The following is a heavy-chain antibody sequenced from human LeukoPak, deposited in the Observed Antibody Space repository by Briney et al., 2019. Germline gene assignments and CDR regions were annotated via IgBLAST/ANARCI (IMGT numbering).Heavy chain of an antibody. CDR2: ISAGSSYI. V-gene: IGHV3-21*04. CDR3: ATWSSGWQFDY. J-gene: IGHJ4*02. D-gene: IGHD6-19*01. CDR1: GFTFSTYS. Sequence: GGSLRLSCEASGFTFSTYSANWVRQAPGKGLDWVSSISAGSSYIYYADSVKGRFTISRDNAKNSVYLQMNSLRAEDTAVYYCATWSSGWQFDYWGQGILVSVSS.